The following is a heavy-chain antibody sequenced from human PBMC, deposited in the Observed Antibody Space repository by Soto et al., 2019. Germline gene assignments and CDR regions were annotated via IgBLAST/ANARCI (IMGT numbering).Heavy chain of an antibody. J-gene: IGHJ6*02. CDR2: IRSGGET. CDR1: GFSVSINY. Sequence: EEQLVETGGGLSQPGGSLRLSCAASGFSVSINYMSWVRQAPGKGLEWVSLIRSGGETDYADSVRGRFTISRDNSKNTVFLQMNSLRAEDTAIYYCARPAPYYAMDVWGQGTTVTVSS. V-gene: IGHV3-53*02. CDR3: ARPAPYYAMDV.